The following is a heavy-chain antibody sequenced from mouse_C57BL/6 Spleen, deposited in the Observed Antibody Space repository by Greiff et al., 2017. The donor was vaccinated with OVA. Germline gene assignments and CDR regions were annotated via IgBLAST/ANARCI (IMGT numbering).Heavy chain of an antibody. Sequence: EVQLQQSVAELVRPGASVKLSCTASGFNIKNTYMHWVKQRPEQGLEWIGRIDPANGNTKYAPKFQGQATITADTSSNTAYLQLSSLTSEDTAIYYGARSNYYGSSYGGYFDYWGQGTTLTVSS. CDR2: IDPANGNT. J-gene: IGHJ2*01. D-gene: IGHD1-1*01. CDR3: ARSNYYGSSYGGYFDY. CDR1: GFNIKNTY. V-gene: IGHV14-3*01.